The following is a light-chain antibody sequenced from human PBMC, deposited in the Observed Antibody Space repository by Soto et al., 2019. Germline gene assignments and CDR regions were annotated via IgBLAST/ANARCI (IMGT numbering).Light chain of an antibody. V-gene: IGLV2-14*01. Sequence: QSVLTQPASVSGSPGQSITISCTGTSSDVGGYNYVSWYQQHPGKAPKLMIYEVSNRPSGVSNRFSGSKSGNTASLTISGLHADDEADYYCSSYTSSTTSFGTGTKLTAL. J-gene: IGLJ1*01. CDR2: EVS. CDR3: SSYTSSTTS. CDR1: SSDVGGYNY.